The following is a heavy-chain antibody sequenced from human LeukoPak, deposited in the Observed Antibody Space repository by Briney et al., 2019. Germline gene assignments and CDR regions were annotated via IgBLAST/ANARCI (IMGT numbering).Heavy chain of an antibody. V-gene: IGHV1-69*13. CDR2: IIPIFGTA. CDR1: GGTFSSYA. Sequence: ASVKVSCKASGGTFSSYAISWVRQAPGQGLEWMGGIIPIFGTANYAQKFQGRVTITADESTSTAYMELSSLRSEDTAVYYCARCEYSYDCYFDYWGQGTLVTVSS. J-gene: IGHJ4*02. CDR3: ARCEYSYDCYFDY. D-gene: IGHD5-18*01.